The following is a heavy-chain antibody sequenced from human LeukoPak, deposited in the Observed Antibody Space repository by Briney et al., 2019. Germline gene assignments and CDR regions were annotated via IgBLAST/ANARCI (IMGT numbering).Heavy chain of an antibody. J-gene: IGHJ3*02. V-gene: IGHV4-4*07. CDR1: GGSISSYY. D-gene: IGHD6-13*01. CDR2: IYTSGST. Sequence: WETLSLTCTVSGGSISSYYWSWIRQPAGKGLEWIGRIYTSGSTNYNPSLKSRVTMSVDTSKNQFSLKLSSVTAADTAVYYCARRLAAAGAFDIWGQGTMVTVSS. CDR3: ARRLAAAGAFDI.